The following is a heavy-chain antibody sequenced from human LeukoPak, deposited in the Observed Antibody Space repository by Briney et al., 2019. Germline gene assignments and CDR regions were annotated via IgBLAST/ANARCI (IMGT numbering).Heavy chain of an antibody. J-gene: IGHJ4*02. CDR2: INPNSGGT. D-gene: IGHD3-10*01. CDR1: GYTFTGYY. V-gene: IGHV1-2*02. CDR3: ARGPGPLWFGELPFDY. Sequence: GAPVKVSCKASGYTFTGYYMHWVRQAPGQGLEWMGWINPNSGGTNYAQKFQGRVTMTRDTSISTAYMELSRLRSDDTAVYYCARGPGPLWFGELPFDYWGQGTLVTVSS.